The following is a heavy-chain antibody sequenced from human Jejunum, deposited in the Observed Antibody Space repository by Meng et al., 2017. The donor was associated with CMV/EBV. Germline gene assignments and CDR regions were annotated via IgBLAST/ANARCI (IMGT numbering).Heavy chain of an antibody. D-gene: IGHD1-1*01. CDR3: AGGPNLNYFDY. CDR2: IYYTGST. J-gene: IGHJ4*02. CDR1: GGSISSDNYY. V-gene: IGHV4-31*03. Sequence: CTVSGGSISSDNYYWTLIRQHPGAGLEWVGNIYYTGSTYYNPSLKSRLTISVDTSNNQFSLRLTSVTAADAAVYYCAGGPNLNYFDYWGQGALVTVSS.